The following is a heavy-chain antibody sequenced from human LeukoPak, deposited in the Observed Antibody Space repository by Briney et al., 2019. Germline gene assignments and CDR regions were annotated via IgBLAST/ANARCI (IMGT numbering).Heavy chain of an antibody. CDR3: ARGRRLRGVTSRPIYYYYYMDV. D-gene: IGHD3-10*01. Sequence: ASVKVSCKASGYTFNTFDINWVRQATGQGPEWRGWVNPYNDKTVYAPKFQGRVSISSNNSITTAYMEFSGLKSDDTAVYYCARGRRLRGVTSRPIYYYYYMDVWGGGTTVTVSS. CDR2: VNPYNDKT. V-gene: IGHV1-8*03. CDR1: GYTFNTFD. J-gene: IGHJ6*03.